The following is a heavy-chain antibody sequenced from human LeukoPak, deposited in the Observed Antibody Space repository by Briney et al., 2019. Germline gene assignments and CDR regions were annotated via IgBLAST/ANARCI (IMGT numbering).Heavy chain of an antibody. D-gene: IGHD3-3*02. Sequence: PSETLSVTCTVSGGSISRYYWSWIRQPPGKGLEWIGYIYYSGSTNYNPSLKSRVTMSVDTSKNQFSRNLSSVTAADTAVYYCARGQFWSGYSIWGQGTLVTVSS. CDR1: GGSISRYY. CDR3: ARGQFWSGYSI. CDR2: IYYSGST. V-gene: IGHV4-59*08. J-gene: IGHJ4*02.